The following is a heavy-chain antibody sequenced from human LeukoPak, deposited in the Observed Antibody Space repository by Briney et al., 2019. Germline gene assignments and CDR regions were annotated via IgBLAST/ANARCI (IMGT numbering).Heavy chain of an antibody. CDR3: ARVRWQWLVRSSGAFDI. J-gene: IGHJ3*02. CDR2: ISSSSSYI. CDR1: GFTVSSNY. Sequence: GGSLRLSCAASGFTVSSNYMSWVRQAPGKGLEWVSSISSSSSYIYYADSVKGRFTISRDNAKNSLYLQMNSLRAEDTAVYYCARVRWQWLVRSSGAFDIWGQGTMVTVSS. D-gene: IGHD6-19*01. V-gene: IGHV3-21*01.